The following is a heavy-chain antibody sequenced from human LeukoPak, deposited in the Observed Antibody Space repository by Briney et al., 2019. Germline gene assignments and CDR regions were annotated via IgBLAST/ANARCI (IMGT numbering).Heavy chain of an antibody. CDR3: AKGPRQWLVLDGFDI. Sequence: PGGSLRLSCAASGFTFNSHGIHWVRQAPGKGLEWVAVISYDGSNKYYVDSVKGRFTISRDNSKNTLYLQMNSLRAEDTALYYCAKGPRQWLVLDGFDIWGQGTMVTVSS. CDR1: GFTFNSHG. D-gene: IGHD6-19*01. J-gene: IGHJ3*02. V-gene: IGHV3-30*18. CDR2: ISYDGSNK.